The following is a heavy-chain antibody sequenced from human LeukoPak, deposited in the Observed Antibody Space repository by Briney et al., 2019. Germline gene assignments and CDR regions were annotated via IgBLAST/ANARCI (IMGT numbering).Heavy chain of an antibody. J-gene: IGHJ4*02. CDR2: IKQDGSEK. Sequence: GGSLRLSCAASGFTFSSFWMTWVRQAPGKGLEWVANIKQDGSEKYYVDSVRGRFTISRDNATNSLYLQMNSLRAEDTAVYYCARDLNYFDYWGQGTLVTVSS. CDR3: ARDLNYFDY. CDR1: GFTFSSFW. V-gene: IGHV3-7*01.